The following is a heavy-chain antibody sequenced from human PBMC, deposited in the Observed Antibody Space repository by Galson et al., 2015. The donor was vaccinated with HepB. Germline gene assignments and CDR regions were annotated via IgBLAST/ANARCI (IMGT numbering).Heavy chain of an antibody. CDR2: ISYDGNYK. CDR3: AKDSRHGDIYRSKFANVFEV. D-gene: IGHD6-13*01. Sequence: SLRLSCAVSGFTFSSYGMHWVRQAPGKGLEWVAVISYDGNYKYDGDSVKGRADSVKGRFTISRDNSKNTVYLQMNSLRDEDTAVYYCAKDSRHGDIYRSKFANVFEVWGQGTTVTVSS. J-gene: IGHJ3*01. V-gene: IGHV3-30*18. CDR1: GFTFSSYG.